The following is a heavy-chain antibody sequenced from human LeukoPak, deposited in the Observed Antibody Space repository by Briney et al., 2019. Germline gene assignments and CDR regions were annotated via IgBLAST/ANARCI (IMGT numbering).Heavy chain of an antibody. V-gene: IGHV3-11*01. Sequence: GALRLSFAGSGFTFRDYYMSLIRQAPGKGLEGVSYISSSGSNIYYADSVKGRFTISRDNAKNSLYLQMNSLRAEDTAVYYCASPLGYSGYDYGYWGQGTLVTVSS. D-gene: IGHD5-12*01. J-gene: IGHJ4*02. CDR2: ISSSGSNI. CDR3: ASPLGYSGYDYGY. CDR1: GFTFRDYY.